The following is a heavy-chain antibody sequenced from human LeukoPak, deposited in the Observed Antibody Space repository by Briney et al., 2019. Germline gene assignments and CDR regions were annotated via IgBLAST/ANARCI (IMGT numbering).Heavy chain of an antibody. J-gene: IGHJ4*02. V-gene: IGHV1-2*02. D-gene: IGHD3-9*01. CDR3: ARVRGLRYFDWNY. CDR2: INPNNGDT. Sequence: ASVKVSCKASGYSFTGYRMHWVRQAPGQGLEWMGWINPNNGDTNYARKFQDRVTMTRDTSIGTAYMELSSLRSEDTAVYYCARVRGLRYFDWNYWGQGTLVTVSS. CDR1: GYSFTGYR.